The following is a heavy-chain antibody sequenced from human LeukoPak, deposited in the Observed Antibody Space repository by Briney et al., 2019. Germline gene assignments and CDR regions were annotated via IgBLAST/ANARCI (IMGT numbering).Heavy chain of an antibody. CDR3: ARPEVQWLGQYEYFQH. CDR2: INPNSGGT. D-gene: IGHD6-19*01. J-gene: IGHJ1*01. V-gene: IGHV1-2*06. CDR1: GYTFTGYY. Sequence: VSVKVSCKASGYTFTGYYMHWVRQAPGQGLEWMGRINPNSGGTNYAQKFQGRVTMTRDTSISTAYMELSRLRSDDTAVYYCARPEVQWLGQYEYFQHWGQGTLVTVSS.